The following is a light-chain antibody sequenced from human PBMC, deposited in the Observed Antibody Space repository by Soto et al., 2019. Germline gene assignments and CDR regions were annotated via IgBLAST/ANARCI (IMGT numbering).Light chain of an antibody. J-gene: IGLJ1*01. CDR3: SSYTSSSTLYV. CDR2: EVS. Sequence: QSALTQPASVSGSPGQSITISCTGTSSDIGGYNYVSWYQQHPGKAPKFIISEVSNRPSGVSTRFSGSKSGNTAFLIISGLQDEDEADYYCSSYTSSSTLYVFGTGTKVTVL. V-gene: IGLV2-14*01. CDR1: SSDIGGYNY.